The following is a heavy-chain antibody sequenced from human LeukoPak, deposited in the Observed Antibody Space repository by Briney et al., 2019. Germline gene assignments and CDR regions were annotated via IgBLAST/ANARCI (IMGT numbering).Heavy chain of an antibody. CDR3: AKEYYHGSGTYYNVDY. D-gene: IGHD3-10*01. CDR1: GFTFSNYA. J-gene: IGHJ4*02. Sequence: GGSLRLSCAASGFTFSNYAMSWVRQAPGKGLEWVSAISGSGGRTYYADSVKGRFTLSRDNSKNTLYLQMNSLRAEDTAVYYCAKEYYHGSGTYYNVDYWGQGTLVTVSS. CDR2: ISGSGGRT. V-gene: IGHV3-23*01.